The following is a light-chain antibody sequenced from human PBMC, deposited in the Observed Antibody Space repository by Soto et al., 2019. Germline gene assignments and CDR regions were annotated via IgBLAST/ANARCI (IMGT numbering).Light chain of an antibody. CDR3: QQYGSSPLFT. CDR2: GAS. J-gene: IGKJ3*01. V-gene: IGKV3-20*01. CDR1: QSVSSSY. Sequence: EIVLTQSPGTLSLSPGERATLSCRASQSVSSSYLAWYQQKSGQAPRLLIYGASSRATGVPDRFSGSGSGTDFTLTISRLEPEDFAVYYCQQYGSSPLFTFGPGTKVDFK.